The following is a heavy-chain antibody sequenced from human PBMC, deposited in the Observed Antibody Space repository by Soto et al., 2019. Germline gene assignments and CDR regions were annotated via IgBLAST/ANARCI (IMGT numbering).Heavy chain of an antibody. CDR1: GFTFSSYG. D-gene: IGHD3-10*01. CDR3: ARDPYGSGSYYNRYYYYYMDV. V-gene: IGHV3-33*01. J-gene: IGHJ6*03. Sequence: GGSLRLSCAASGFTFSSYGMHWVRQAPGKGLEWVAVIWYDGSNKYYADSVKGRFTISRDNSKNTLYLQMNSLRAEDTAVYYCARDPYGSGSYYNRYYYYYMDVWGKGTTVTVSS. CDR2: IWYDGSNK.